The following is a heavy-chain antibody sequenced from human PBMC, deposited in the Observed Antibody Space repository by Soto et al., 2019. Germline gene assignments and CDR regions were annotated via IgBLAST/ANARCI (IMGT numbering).Heavy chain of an antibody. CDR3: AKDLVEIIVVVVAAILWGMDV. J-gene: IGHJ6*02. V-gene: IGHV3-30*18. D-gene: IGHD2-15*01. CDR2: ISYDGSNR. Sequence: GGSLRLSCAASGFTFSSYGMHWVRQAPGKGLEWVAVISYDGSNRYYADSVKGRFTISRDNSKNTLYLQMNSLRAEGTAVYYCAKDLVEIIVVVVAAILWGMDVWGQGTTVTVSS. CDR1: GFTFSSYG.